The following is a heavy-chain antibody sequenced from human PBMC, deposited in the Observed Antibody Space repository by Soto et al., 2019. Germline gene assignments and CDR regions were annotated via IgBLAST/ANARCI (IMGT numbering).Heavy chain of an antibody. D-gene: IGHD2-21*01. CDR1: GGTFSSYT. Sequence: QVQLVQSGAEVKKPGSSVKVSCKASGGTFSSYTISWVRQAPGQGLEWMGRIIPILGIANYAQKVQGRVTITADKSTSTAYMELSSLRSEDTAVYYCARARLAYCGGDCYRFDYWGQGTLVTVSS. J-gene: IGHJ4*02. CDR3: ARARLAYCGGDCYRFDY. V-gene: IGHV1-69*02. CDR2: IIPILGIA.